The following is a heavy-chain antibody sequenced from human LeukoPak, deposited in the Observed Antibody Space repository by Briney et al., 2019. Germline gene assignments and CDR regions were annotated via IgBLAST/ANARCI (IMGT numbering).Heavy chain of an antibody. CDR1: GGSISRSSYY. CDR2: IYYSGST. V-gene: IGHV4-39*07. D-gene: IGHD3-10*01. Sequence: PSETLSLTCTVSGGSISRSSYYWGWIRQPPGKGLEWIGSIYYSGSTYYNPSLKSRVTISVDTSKNQFSLKLSSVTAADTAVYYCARRGYYGSGNDFRFDPWGQGTLVTVSS. J-gene: IGHJ5*02. CDR3: ARRGYYGSGNDFRFDP.